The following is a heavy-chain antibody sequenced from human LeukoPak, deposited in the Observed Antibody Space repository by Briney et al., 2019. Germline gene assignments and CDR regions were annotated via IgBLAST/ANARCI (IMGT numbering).Heavy chain of an antibody. CDR2: VSGYSGNT. V-gene: IGHV1-18*01. D-gene: IGHD5-18*01. CDR1: GYTFSSYG. Sequence: ASVKVSCEASGYTFSSYGISWVRQAPGQGLEWMGWVSGYSGNTKYAQKVHDRVTMTTDTSTSTAYMELRSLRSDDTAVYYCARDVDSTMVLFDYWGQGTLVTVSS. CDR3: ARDVDSTMVLFDY. J-gene: IGHJ4*02.